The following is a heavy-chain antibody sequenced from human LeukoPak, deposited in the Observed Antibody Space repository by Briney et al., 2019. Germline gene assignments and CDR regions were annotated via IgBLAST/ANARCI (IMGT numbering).Heavy chain of an antibody. Sequence: GASVKVSCKVSGYTLTELSMHWVRQAPGQGLEWMGWITPNSGGTKYAQRFQGRVTMTRDTSISTAYMELSGLRSDDTAVYYCARGFRLSAIEDWFDPWGQGTLVTVSS. CDR3: ARGFRLSAIEDWFDP. D-gene: IGHD2-2*02. CDR2: ITPNSGGT. V-gene: IGHV1-2*02. J-gene: IGHJ5*02. CDR1: GYTLTELS.